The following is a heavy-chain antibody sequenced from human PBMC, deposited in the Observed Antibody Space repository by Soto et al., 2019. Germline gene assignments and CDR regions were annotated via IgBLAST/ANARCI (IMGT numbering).Heavy chain of an antibody. J-gene: IGHJ6*02. CDR1: GGTFSSYA. CDR2: IIPIFGTA. CDR3: ASRMAYSSSWLGYYYGMDV. Sequence: SVKVSCKASGGTFSSYAISWVRQAPGQGLECMGGIIPIFGTANYAQKFQGRVTITADKSTSTAYMELSSLRSEDTAVHYCASRMAYSSSWLGYYYGMDVWGQVTTVTVSS. V-gene: IGHV1-69*06. D-gene: IGHD6-13*01.